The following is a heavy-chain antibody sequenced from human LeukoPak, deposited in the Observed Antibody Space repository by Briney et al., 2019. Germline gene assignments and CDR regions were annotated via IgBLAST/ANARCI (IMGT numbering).Heavy chain of an antibody. D-gene: IGHD4-23*01. V-gene: IGHV4-39*07. Sequence: PSETLSLTCTVSGGSISSSSYYWGWIRQPPGKGLEWIGSIYYSGSTYYNPSLKSRVTISVDTSKNQFSLKLSSVTAADSAVYYCAGGGSTVGSARGFWGQGTLVTVSS. CDR2: IYYSGST. CDR3: AGGGSTVGSARGF. CDR1: GGSISSSSYY. J-gene: IGHJ4*02.